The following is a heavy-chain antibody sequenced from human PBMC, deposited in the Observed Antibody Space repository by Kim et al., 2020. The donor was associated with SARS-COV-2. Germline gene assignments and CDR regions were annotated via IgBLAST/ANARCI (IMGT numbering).Heavy chain of an antibody. CDR2: ISYDGSNK. CDR1: GFTFSSYA. Sequence: GGSLRLSCAASGFTFSSYAMHWVRQAPGKGLEWVAVISYDGSNKYYADSVKGRFTISRDNSKNTLYLQMNSLRAEDTAVYYCARDRRSSSWYNNYYYYGMDGWGQGTTVTVSS. CDR3: ARDRRSSSWYNNYYYYGMDG. D-gene: IGHD6-13*01. J-gene: IGHJ6*02. V-gene: IGHV3-30-3*01.